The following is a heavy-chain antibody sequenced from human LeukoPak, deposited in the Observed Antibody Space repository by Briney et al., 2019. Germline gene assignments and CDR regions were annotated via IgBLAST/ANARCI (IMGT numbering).Heavy chain of an antibody. D-gene: IGHD6-25*01. CDR2: IYPDDSDT. V-gene: IGHV5-51*01. Sequence: GESLKISCKGSGYRFSDPWIGWVRQRPGKGLEWMGAIYPDDSDTRYSPSFQGQVTISADRSITTAYLQWSSLKASDTAIYYCVRKESWQRPEDYWGQGTLVTVSS. J-gene: IGHJ4*02. CDR1: GYRFSDPW. CDR3: VRKESWQRPEDY.